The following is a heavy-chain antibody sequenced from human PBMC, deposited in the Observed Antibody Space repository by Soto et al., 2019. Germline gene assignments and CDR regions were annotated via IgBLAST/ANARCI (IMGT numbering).Heavy chain of an antibody. CDR1: GFTFSSYW. V-gene: IGHV3-74*01. Sequence: GGSLRLSCAASGFTFSSYWMHWVRQAPGKGLVWVSRINSDGSSRSYADSVKGRFTISRDNAKNTLYLQMNSLRAEDTAVYFCAKDTYYHDESGYYVFDSWGQGTLVTVSS. CDR2: INSDGSSR. J-gene: IGHJ5*01. D-gene: IGHD3-22*01. CDR3: AKDTYYHDESGYYVFDS.